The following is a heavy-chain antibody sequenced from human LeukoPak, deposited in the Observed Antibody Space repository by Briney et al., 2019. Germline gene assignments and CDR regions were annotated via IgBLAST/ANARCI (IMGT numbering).Heavy chain of an antibody. D-gene: IGHD2-15*01. CDR3: ANLRGRGAYACSGSGCYSY. CDR1: GFTFSSYA. V-gene: IGHV3-23*01. CDR2: ISGSGGST. Sequence: QPGGSPRLSCAASGFTFSSYAMSWVRLAPEKGLEWVSAISGSGGSTYYADSVKGRFTISRDNSKNTLYLQMNSLRADDTAVYYCANLRGRGAYACSGSGCYSYWGQGTLVTVSP. J-gene: IGHJ4*02.